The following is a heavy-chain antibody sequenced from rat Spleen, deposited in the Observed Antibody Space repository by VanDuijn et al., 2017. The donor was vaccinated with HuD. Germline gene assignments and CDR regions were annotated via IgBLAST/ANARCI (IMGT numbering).Heavy chain of an antibody. CDR1: GFTFSDYY. V-gene: IGHV5-20*01. CDR3: SRSTYDHFDY. D-gene: IGHD2-1*01. CDR2: ISSDGTTT. J-gene: IGHJ2*01. Sequence: EVQLVESGGGSVQPGRSLKLSCAASGFTFSDYYMTWVRQTPAKGLEWVASISSDGTTTYYRDSVKGRFTISRDNAKSSLYLQMDSLGSGDTATYYCSRSTYDHFDYWGQGVMVTVSS.